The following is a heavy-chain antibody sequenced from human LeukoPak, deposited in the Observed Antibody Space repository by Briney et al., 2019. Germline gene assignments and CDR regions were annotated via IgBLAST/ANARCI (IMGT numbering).Heavy chain of an antibody. CDR3: ANWGCSSTSCLDYFDY. CDR1: GFTFSRYA. Sequence: AGGSLRLSCAASGFTFSRYAMSWVRQTPEKGLEWVSAISGSGGSTHYADSVKGRFTISRDNSKNTLYLQMNSLRAEDTAVYYCANWGCSSTSCLDYFDYWGQGTLVTVSS. CDR2: ISGSGGST. V-gene: IGHV3-23*01. D-gene: IGHD2-2*01. J-gene: IGHJ4*02.